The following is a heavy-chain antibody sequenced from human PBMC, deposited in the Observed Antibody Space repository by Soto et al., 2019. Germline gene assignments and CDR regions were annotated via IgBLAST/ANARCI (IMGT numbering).Heavy chain of an antibody. D-gene: IGHD3-22*01. V-gene: IGHV1-69*13. Sequence: SVKVSCKASGGTFSSYAISWVRQAPGQGLEWMGGIIPIFGTANYAQKFQGRVTITADESTSTAYMELSSLRSEDTAVYYCARDRRSSGYYYDWFDPWGQGTLVTVSS. CDR1: GGTFSSYA. CDR3: ARDRRSSGYYYDWFDP. J-gene: IGHJ5*02. CDR2: IIPIFGTA.